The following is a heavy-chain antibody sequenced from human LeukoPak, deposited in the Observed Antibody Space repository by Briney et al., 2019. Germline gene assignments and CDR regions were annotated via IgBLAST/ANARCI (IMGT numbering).Heavy chain of an antibody. CDR1: GFTFSNAW. CDR2: IRSKEYGGTT. V-gene: IGHV3-49*04. J-gene: IGHJ4*02. D-gene: IGHD4-23*01. CDR3: SRVDGGWVGKGDY. Sequence: GGSLRLSCAASGFTFSNAWMSWVRQAPGKGLERIGFIRSKEYGGTTEYAASVEGRFTISRDESKSIAYLQMNSLKSDDTAVYYCSRVDGGWVGKGDYWGQGNQVTVSS.